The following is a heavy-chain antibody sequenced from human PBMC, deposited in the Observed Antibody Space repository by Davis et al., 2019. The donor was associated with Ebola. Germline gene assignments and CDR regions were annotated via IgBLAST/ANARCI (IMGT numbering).Heavy chain of an antibody. J-gene: IGHJ4*02. V-gene: IGHV3-23*01. D-gene: IGHD5-24*01. CDR3: ARDWGVGYNFHY. CDR2: ISGSGGST. Sequence: GGSLRLSCAASGFNFSSYAMSWVRQAPGKGLEWVSAISGSGGSTYYADSVKGRFTISRDNSKNTLYLQMNSLRAEDTAVYYCARDWGVGYNFHYWGQGTLVTVSS. CDR1: GFNFSSYA.